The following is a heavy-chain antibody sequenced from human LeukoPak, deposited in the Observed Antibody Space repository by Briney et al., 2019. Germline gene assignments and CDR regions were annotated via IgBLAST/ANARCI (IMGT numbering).Heavy chain of an antibody. CDR3: ARGRRYGKYFDY. D-gene: IGHD5-18*01. CDR2: INHSGST. Sequence: PSETLSLTCAVYGGSFSGYYWSWIRQPPGKRLEWIGEINHSGSTNYNPPLKSRVTISVDTSKNQFSLKLSSVTAADTAVYYCARGRRYGKYFDYWGQGTLVTVSS. V-gene: IGHV4-34*01. CDR1: GGSFSGYY. J-gene: IGHJ4*02.